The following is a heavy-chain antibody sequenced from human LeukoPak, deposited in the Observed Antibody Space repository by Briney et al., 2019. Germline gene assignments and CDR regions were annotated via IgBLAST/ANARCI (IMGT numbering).Heavy chain of an antibody. Sequence: GGSLRLSRVASGFTFSTYAMSWVRQAPGKGLEWVSAISGSGDRTYYADSVKGRFTTSRDNSKNTLYLQMNSLRAEDTAIYYCAKDLAYDSSDYHVIFDCWGQGTLVTVSS. V-gene: IGHV3-23*01. CDR1: GFTFSTYA. CDR2: ISGSGDRT. J-gene: IGHJ4*02. CDR3: AKDLAYDSSDYHVIFDC. D-gene: IGHD3-22*01.